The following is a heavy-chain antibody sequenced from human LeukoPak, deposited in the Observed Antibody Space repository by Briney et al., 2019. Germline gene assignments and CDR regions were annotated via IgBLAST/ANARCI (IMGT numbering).Heavy chain of an antibody. CDR1: GYTFTSYA. CDR3: ARAYDFWSGYYFGY. V-gene: IGHV1-18*01. J-gene: IGHJ4*02. Sequence: ASVKVSCKASGYTFTSYAMNWVRQAPGQGLEWMGWISAYNGNTNYAQKLQGRVTMTTDTSTSTAYMELRSLRSDDTAVYYCARAYDFWSGYYFGYWGQGTLVTVSS. CDR2: ISAYNGNT. D-gene: IGHD3-3*01.